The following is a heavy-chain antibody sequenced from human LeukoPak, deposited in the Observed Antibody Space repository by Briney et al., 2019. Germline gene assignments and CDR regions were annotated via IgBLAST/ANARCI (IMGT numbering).Heavy chain of an antibody. CDR3: ARGLERLDY. CDR1: GYTFTSYA. J-gene: IGHJ4*02. Sequence: ASVNVSCKASGYTFTSYAMHWVRQAPGQRLEWMGWINAGNGNTKYSQKFLGRVTITRDTSASTAYMELSSLRSEDTAVYYCARGLERLDYWGQGTLVTVSS. CDR2: INAGNGNT. V-gene: IGHV1-3*01. D-gene: IGHD1-1*01.